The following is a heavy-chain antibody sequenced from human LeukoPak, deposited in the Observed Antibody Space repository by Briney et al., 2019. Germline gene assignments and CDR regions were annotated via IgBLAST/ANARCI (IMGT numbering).Heavy chain of an antibody. J-gene: IGHJ4*02. CDR2: ISDTGRDI. D-gene: IGHD5-12*01. CDR3: AKGLFSAYDQYFDS. V-gene: IGHV3-21*04. Sequence: GGSLRLSCAGSGFAFESFTMTWVGQAPGKGLEWVSLISDTGRDINYADSVRGRFTISRDNTKNSVFLQMDSLRVEDTAIYYFAKGLFSAYDQYFDSCGQGTLVTVSS. CDR1: GFAFESFT.